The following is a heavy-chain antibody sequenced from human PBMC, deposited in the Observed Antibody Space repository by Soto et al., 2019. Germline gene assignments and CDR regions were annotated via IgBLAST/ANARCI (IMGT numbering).Heavy chain of an antibody. CDR2: INTANGNT. CDR3: ARAASTATTFYFDY. D-gene: IGHD4-17*01. Sequence: GASVKVSCKASGYTFTSYAMHWVRQAPGQGLEWMGWINTANGNTKYSQRFQGRVTMTTDTSASTAYMELSSLRSEDTAVYYCARAASTATTFYFDYWGQGTLVTVSS. CDR1: GYTFTSYA. J-gene: IGHJ4*02. V-gene: IGHV1-3*04.